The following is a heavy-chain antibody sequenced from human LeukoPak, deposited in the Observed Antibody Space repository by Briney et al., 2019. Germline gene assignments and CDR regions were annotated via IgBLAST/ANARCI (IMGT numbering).Heavy chain of an antibody. CDR3: AKRLYGSGSYYIDY. J-gene: IGHJ4*02. CDR2: IKQDGSDK. Sequence: GGSLRLSCAASGFTFSDYWMSWVRQAPGKGLEWVANIKQDGSDKNDADSVKGRFTILRDNAKDSLYLQMNSLRAEDTAVYYCAKRLYGSGSYYIDYWGQGTLVTVSS. V-gene: IGHV3-7*03. D-gene: IGHD3-10*01. CDR1: GFTFSDYW.